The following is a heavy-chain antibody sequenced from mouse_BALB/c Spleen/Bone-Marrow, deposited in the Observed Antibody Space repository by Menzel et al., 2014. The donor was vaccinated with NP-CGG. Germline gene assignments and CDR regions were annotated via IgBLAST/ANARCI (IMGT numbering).Heavy chain of an antibody. CDR1: GFSLTSYG. D-gene: IGHD2-14*01. V-gene: IGHV2-2*02. J-gene: IGHJ4*01. CDR2: IWSGGST. Sequence: VQRVESGPGLVQPSQSLSITCTVSGFSLTSYGVHWVRQSPGKGLEWLGVIWSGGSTDYNAAFKSRLSISKDNSKSRVFFKMNSLQPNDTAIYYCARMDRSSYAMDHWGQGTSVTVSS. CDR3: ARMDRSSYAMDH.